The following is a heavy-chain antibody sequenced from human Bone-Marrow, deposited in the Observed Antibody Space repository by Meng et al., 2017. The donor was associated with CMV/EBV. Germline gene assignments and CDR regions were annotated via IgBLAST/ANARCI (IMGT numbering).Heavy chain of an antibody. J-gene: IGHJ4*02. Sequence: SETLSLTCAVYGGSFSGYYWSWIRQPPGKGLEWIGEINHSGSTNYNPSLKSRVTISVDTSKNQFSLRLRSVTAADTAVYFCARPPYYSDSSTYHRSDYFDYWGQGTLVTVSS. CDR2: INHSGST. CDR3: ARPPYYSDSSTYHRSDYFDY. CDR1: GGSFSGYY. D-gene: IGHD3-22*01. V-gene: IGHV4-34*01.